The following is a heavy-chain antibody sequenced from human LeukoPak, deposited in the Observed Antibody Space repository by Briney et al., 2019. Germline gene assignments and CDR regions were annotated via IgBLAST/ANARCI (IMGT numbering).Heavy chain of an antibody. D-gene: IGHD7-27*01. CDR1: GFTFSSYA. CDR2: VSGSGDST. V-gene: IGHV3-23*01. Sequence: PGGSLRLSCAASGFTFSSYAMTWVRQAPGKGLEWVSAVSGSGDSTYYADSVKGRFTISRDNSKNTLYLQMNSLRAEDTAVYYCARVSRWGLNHNPHYWGQGTLVTVSS. CDR3: ARVSRWGLNHNPHY. J-gene: IGHJ4*02.